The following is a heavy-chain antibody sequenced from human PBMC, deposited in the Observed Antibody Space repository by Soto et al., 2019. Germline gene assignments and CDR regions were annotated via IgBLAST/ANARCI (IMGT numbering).Heavy chain of an antibody. CDR2: ISRSRSYI. Sequence: GGSLRRSCAASGFTFSSYSMNLVRQAPGKGLEWVSSISRSRSYIYDADSVKGRFTISRDNAKNSLYLQMNSLRAEYTAVYYCARDGSYNYYYGMDVWGQGTTVTVSS. CDR3: ARDGSYNYYYGMDV. V-gene: IGHV3-21*01. J-gene: IGHJ6*02. CDR1: GFTFSSYS. D-gene: IGHD1-26*01.